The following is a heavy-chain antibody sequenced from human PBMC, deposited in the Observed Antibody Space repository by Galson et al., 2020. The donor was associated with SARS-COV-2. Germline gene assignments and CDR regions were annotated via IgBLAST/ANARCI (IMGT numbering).Heavy chain of an antibody. J-gene: IGHJ4*02. CDR2: INASNGNT. D-gene: IGHD2-15*01. Sequence: ASVKVSYKASGYTFTSYGMHLVRQAPGQRLEWMGWINASNGNTRYAQKFQGRVTITRDTSASTAYMELSSLRAEDTAGYYCARDRGSGTFALYFDYWGQGTLGTVSS. V-gene: IGHV1-3*01. CDR1: GYTFTSYG. CDR3: ARDRGSGTFALYFDY.